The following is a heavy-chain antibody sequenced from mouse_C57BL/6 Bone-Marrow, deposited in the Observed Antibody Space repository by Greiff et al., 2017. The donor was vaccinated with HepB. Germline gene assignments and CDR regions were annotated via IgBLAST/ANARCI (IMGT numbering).Heavy chain of an antibody. Sequence: EVMLVESGGGLVKPGGSLKLSCAASGFTFSDYGMHWVRRAPEKGLEWVAYISSGSSTIYYADTVKGRFTISRDNAKNTLFLQMTSLRSEDTSMYYCARPGHYDGAMDYWGQGTSVTVSS. CDR2: ISSGSSTI. J-gene: IGHJ4*01. CDR3: ARPGHYDGAMDY. V-gene: IGHV5-17*01. CDR1: GFTFSDYG. D-gene: IGHD1-2*01.